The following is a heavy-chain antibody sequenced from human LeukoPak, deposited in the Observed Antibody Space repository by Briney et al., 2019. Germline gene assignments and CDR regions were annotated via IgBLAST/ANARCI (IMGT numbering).Heavy chain of an antibody. J-gene: IGHJ4*02. CDR2: TSVSGVNS. CDR3: AKEYSGYDFDY. CDR1: GFTLRSYD. Sequence: GGSLRLSCAASGFTLRSYDMIWVRQPPGKGLGGVAATSVSGVNSYYAASVRGRFTISRDNSQNTLYLQMDSLRAEDTALYYCAKEYSGYDFDYWGQGTLVTVSS. D-gene: IGHD5-12*01. V-gene: IGHV3-23*01.